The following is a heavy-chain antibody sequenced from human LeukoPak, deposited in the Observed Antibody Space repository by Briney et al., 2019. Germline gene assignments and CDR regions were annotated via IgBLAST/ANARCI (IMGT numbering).Heavy chain of an antibody. CDR2: IYYSGST. CDR3: ARHYKQYSSGPPTDY. CDR1: GGSISSSSYY. J-gene: IGHJ4*02. Sequence: PSETLSLTCPVSGGSISSSSYYWGWIRQPPGKGLEWIGSIYYSGSTYYNPSLKSRVTISVDTSKNQFSLKLSSVTAADTAVYYCARHYKQYSSGPPTDYWGQGTLVTVSS. V-gene: IGHV4-39*07. D-gene: IGHD6-19*01.